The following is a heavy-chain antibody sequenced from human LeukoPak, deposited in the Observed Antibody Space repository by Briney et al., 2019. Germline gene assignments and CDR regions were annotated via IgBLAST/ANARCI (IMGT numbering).Heavy chain of an antibody. J-gene: IGHJ4*02. Sequence: ASVKVSCKASGGTFSSYAISWVRQAPGQGLEWMGGIIPIFGTANYAQKFQGRVTITADESTSTAYMELSSLRSEDTAVYYCASSRGSGVAALLDRDSIEDYWGQGTLVTVSS. V-gene: IGHV1-69*13. CDR3: ASSRGSGVAALLDRDSIEDY. CDR1: GGTFSSYA. D-gene: IGHD6-6*01. CDR2: IIPIFGTA.